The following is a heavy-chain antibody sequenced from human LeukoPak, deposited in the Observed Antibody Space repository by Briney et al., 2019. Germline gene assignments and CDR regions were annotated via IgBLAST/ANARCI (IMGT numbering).Heavy chain of an antibody. CDR1: DDSFSSYY. CDR3: ARADSSGWVSVDF. D-gene: IGHD6-19*01. Sequence: PSETLSLTCTVSDDSFSSYYWTWIRQPPGKGLEWIGYIYYSGSTNYNPSLKSRVTISVDTSKNQFSLKLSSVTAADTAVYYCARADSSGWVSVDFWGQGTLVTVSS. J-gene: IGHJ4*02. V-gene: IGHV4-59*01. CDR2: IYYSGST.